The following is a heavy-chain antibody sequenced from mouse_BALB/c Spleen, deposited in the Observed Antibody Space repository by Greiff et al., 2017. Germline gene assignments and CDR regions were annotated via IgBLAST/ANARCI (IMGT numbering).Heavy chain of an antibody. Sequence: VQLQQSGTVLARPGASVKMSCKASGYTFTSYWMHWVKQRPGQGLEWIGAIYPGNSGTSYNQKFKGKAKLTAVTSTSTAYMELSSLTNEDSAVYYCTRHSSGAMDYWGQGTSVTVSS. V-gene: IGHV1-5*01. CDR3: TRHSSGAMDY. CDR1: GYTFTSYW. CDR2: IYPGNSGT. J-gene: IGHJ4*01. D-gene: IGHD3-1*01.